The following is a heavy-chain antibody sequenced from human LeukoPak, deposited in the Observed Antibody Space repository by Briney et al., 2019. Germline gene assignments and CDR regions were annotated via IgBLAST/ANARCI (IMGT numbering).Heavy chain of an antibody. CDR3: ARGLDDYGSGSYSGD. D-gene: IGHD3-10*01. V-gene: IGHV3-21*06. J-gene: IGHJ1*01. CDR1: GFTFSSYT. CDR2: ISSKSIYI. Sequence: SGGSLRLSCSASGFTFSSYTMNWVRQAPGKGLEWVSSISSKSIYIFYADSVKGRFTISRDNAKNTAYLQMNRLRAEDTAVYYCARGLDDYGSGSYSGDWGQGTLVTVSS.